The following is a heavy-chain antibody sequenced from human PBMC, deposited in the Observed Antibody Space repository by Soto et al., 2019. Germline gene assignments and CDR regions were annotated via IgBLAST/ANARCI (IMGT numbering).Heavy chain of an antibody. CDR1: GFTFSSSR. D-gene: IGHD3-10*01. V-gene: IGHV3-33*01. J-gene: IGHJ4*02. CDR3: ARGRLLWFGEPIRRGFDY. CDR2: IWYDGSNK. Sequence: PGGSLRLSCAASGFTFSSSRMHWVRQAPGKGLEWVAVIWYDGSNKYYADSVKGRFTISRDNSKNTLYLQMNSLRAEDTAVYYFARGRLLWFGEPIRRGFDYWGQGTLVTVSS.